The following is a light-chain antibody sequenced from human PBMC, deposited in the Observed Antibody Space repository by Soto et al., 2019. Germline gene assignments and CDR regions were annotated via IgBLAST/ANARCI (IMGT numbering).Light chain of an antibody. V-gene: IGKV1-27*01. Sequence: SLSAPLVYRVNIPCRPSQGIMNYLAWYQQKPGTVPKLLIYAASTLQSGVPSRFSGSGSGTDFTLTISSLQPEDVATYYCQKCGVAPFTFGGGSKVDLK. J-gene: IGKJ4*01. CDR3: QKCGVAPFT. CDR1: QGIMNY. CDR2: AAS.